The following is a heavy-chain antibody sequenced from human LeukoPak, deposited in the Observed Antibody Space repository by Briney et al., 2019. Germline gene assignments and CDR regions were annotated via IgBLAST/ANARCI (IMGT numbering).Heavy chain of an antibody. V-gene: IGHV4-34*01. CDR3: ARRNWNDSGYYYYGMDV. CDR1: GGSFTGYS. Sequence: PSETLSLTCAVYGGSFTGYSWNWIRQPPGKGLEWIGEIYHSGSTNYNPSLKSRVTISLDTSKKQFSLKLSSVTAADTAVYYCARRNWNDSGYYYYGMDVWGQGTTVTVSS. D-gene: IGHD1-1*01. CDR2: IYHSGST. J-gene: IGHJ6*02.